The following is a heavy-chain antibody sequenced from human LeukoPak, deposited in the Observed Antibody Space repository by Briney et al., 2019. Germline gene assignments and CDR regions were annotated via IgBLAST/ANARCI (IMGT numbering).Heavy chain of an antibody. V-gene: IGHV4-30-4*08. D-gene: IGHD3-10*01. Sequence: PSETLSLTCTVSGGSISSGGYYWSWIRQHPGKGLEWIGYIYYSGSTYYNPSLKSRVTISVDTSKNQFSLKLSSVTAADTAVYYCARVGSGAELWFGESRSPYGMDVWGQGTTVTVSS. CDR1: GGSISSGGYY. CDR3: ARVGSGAELWFGESRSPYGMDV. J-gene: IGHJ6*02. CDR2: IYYSGST.